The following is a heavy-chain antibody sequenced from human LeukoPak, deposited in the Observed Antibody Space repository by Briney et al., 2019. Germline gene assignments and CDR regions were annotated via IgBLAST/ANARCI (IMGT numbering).Heavy chain of an antibody. CDR2: ISNSSSYI. Sequence: PGGSLRLSCAASGFTFSSYSMNWVRQAPGKGLEWVSSISNSSSYIYYADPVKGRFTISRDNAKNSLYLQMNSLRAEDTAVYYCARDIDYYGSDALLDIWGQGTMVTVSS. J-gene: IGHJ3*02. CDR3: ARDIDYYGSDALLDI. V-gene: IGHV3-21*01. D-gene: IGHD3-10*01. CDR1: GFTFSSYS.